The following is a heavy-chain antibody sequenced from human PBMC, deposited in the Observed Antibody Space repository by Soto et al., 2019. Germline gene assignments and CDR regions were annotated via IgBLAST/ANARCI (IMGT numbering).Heavy chain of an antibody. D-gene: IGHD5-12*01. CDR2: IWYDGSNK. Sequence: QVQLVESGGGVVQPGRSLRLSCAASGFTFSSYGMHWVRQAPGKGLEWVAVIWYDGSNKYYADSVKGRFTISRDNSKNTLYLQMNSLRAEDTAVYYCARDAGRAVATFSWYFDLWGRGTLVTVSS. V-gene: IGHV3-33*01. CDR3: ARDAGRAVATFSWYFDL. CDR1: GFTFSSYG. J-gene: IGHJ2*01.